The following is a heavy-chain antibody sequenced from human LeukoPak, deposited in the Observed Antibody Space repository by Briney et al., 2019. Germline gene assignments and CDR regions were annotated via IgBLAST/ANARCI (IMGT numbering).Heavy chain of an antibody. CDR1: GYSFTSYW. V-gene: IGHV5-51*01. J-gene: IGHJ6*02. D-gene: IGHD3-10*01. CDR3: ARTITMVRGVIHGMDV. Sequence: GESLKISCKGSGYSFTSYWIGWVRQMPGKGLEWMGIIYPGDSDTRYSPSFQGQVTISADKSISTAYLQWSSLKASDTAMYHCARTITMVRGVIHGMDVWGQGTTVTVSS. CDR2: IYPGDSDT.